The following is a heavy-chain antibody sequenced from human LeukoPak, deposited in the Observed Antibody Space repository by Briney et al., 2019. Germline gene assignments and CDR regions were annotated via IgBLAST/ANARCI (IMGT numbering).Heavy chain of an antibody. J-gene: IGHJ4*02. D-gene: IGHD3-16*02. CDR2: IYYSGST. CDR3: ARGLDYDYVWGSYRPIDY. Sequence: SETLSLTCTVSGDSISSSSSYWGWIRQPPGKGLEWIGSIYYSGSTYYNPSLKSRVTISVDTSKNQFSLKLSSVTAADTAVYYCARGLDYDYVWGSYRPIDYWGQGTLVTVSS. CDR1: GDSISSSSSY. V-gene: IGHV4-39*07.